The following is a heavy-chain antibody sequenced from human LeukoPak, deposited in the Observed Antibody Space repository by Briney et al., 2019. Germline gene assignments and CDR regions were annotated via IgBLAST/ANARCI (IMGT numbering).Heavy chain of an antibody. CDR3: TRLVTETGSFFDY. CDR1: GYTFTNYY. D-gene: IGHD1-26*01. Sequence: ASVKVSCKASGYTFTNYYMHWVRQAPGQGLEWMGIINPSGGCTNYAQKFQGRVTMTRDTSTSTVYMELSSLRCEDTAVYYCTRLVTETGSFFDYWGQGTLVTVSS. CDR2: INPSGGCT. J-gene: IGHJ4*02. V-gene: IGHV1-46*01.